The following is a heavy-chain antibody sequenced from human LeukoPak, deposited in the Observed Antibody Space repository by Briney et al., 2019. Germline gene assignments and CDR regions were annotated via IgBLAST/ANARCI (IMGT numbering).Heavy chain of an antibody. CDR1: GYSFTRYW. D-gene: IGHD3-10*01. J-gene: IGHJ4*02. V-gene: IGHV5-10-1*01. Sequence: GESLKISCKGFGYSFTRYWISWVRQMPGKGLEWMGRIDPSDSYTNYSPSFQGHVTISADKSISTAYLQWSSLKASDTAMYYCARLYYYGSGSYGGPLDYWGQGTLVTVSS. CDR2: IDPSDSYT. CDR3: ARLYYYGSGSYGGPLDY.